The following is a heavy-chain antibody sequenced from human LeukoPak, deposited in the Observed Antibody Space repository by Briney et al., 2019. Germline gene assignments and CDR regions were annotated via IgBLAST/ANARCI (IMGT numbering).Heavy chain of an antibody. CDR3: AREGADSSSWYIIPFDY. D-gene: IGHD6-13*01. V-gene: IGHV1-2*02. CDR1: GYTFTGYC. CDR2: INPNSGGT. Sequence: GASVKVSCKASGYTFTGYCMHWVRQAPGQGLEWMGWINPNSGGTNYAQKFQGRVTMTRDMSISTAYMELSRLRSDDTAVYYCAREGADSSSWYIIPFDYWGQGTLVTVSS. J-gene: IGHJ4*02.